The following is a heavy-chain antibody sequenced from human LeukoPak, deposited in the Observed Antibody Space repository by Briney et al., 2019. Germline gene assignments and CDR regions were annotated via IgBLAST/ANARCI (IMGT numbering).Heavy chain of an antibody. Sequence: HAASVKVSCKASGYTFTGYYMHWVRQAPGQGLEWMGWINPNSGGTNYAQKFQGRVTMTRDTSISTAYMELSRLRSDDTAVYYCARVVGYCSNTSCYRPRFDYWGQGTLVTVSS. CDR1: GYTFTGYY. CDR3: ARVVGYCSNTSCYRPRFDY. D-gene: IGHD2-2*02. J-gene: IGHJ4*02. V-gene: IGHV1-2*02. CDR2: INPNSGGT.